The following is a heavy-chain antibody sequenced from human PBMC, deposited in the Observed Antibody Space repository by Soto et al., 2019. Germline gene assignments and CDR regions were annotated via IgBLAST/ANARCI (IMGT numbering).Heavy chain of an antibody. J-gene: IGHJ4*02. V-gene: IGHV3-23*01. CDR3: AKGGRTWYGFDS. D-gene: IGHD6-13*01. CDR2: ISDNAVIT. Sequence: TGGSLRLSCTGSGFTVSNDGMSWVREAPGKGLEWVSGISDNAVITNYADSVKGRFTISKDNSRSTVYLQMNSLRAEDTAVYFCAKGGRTWYGFDSWGQGILVTVSS. CDR1: GFTVSNDG.